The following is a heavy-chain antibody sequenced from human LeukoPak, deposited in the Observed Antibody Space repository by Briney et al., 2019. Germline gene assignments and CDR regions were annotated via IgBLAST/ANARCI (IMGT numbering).Heavy chain of an antibody. V-gene: IGHV3-23*01. CDR1: GFTFSSYA. J-gene: IGHJ4*02. CDR2: ISGSGGTT. CDR3: AKDWRTQWLLRYAAFDY. D-gene: IGHD3-22*01. Sequence: AGRSLRLSCAASGFTFSSYAMSWVRQAPGKGLERVSVISGSGGTTDYADSVKGRFTISRDNSKSTLYLQMNSLRAEDTAVYFCAKDWRTQWLLRYAAFDYWGQGTLVTVSS.